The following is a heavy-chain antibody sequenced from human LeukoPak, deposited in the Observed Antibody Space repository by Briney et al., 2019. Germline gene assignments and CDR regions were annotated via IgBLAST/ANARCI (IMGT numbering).Heavy chain of an antibody. CDR2: IYHSGST. V-gene: IGHV4-4*02. D-gene: IGHD3-10*02. CDR1: GGSISSNNW. J-gene: IGHJ4*02. CDR3: ARESRTHCFVFGEFSTCPFGIDY. Sequence: SETLSLTCAVSGGSISSNNWWSWVRQPPGKGLEWIGKIYHSGSTNYNPSLKSRVTISVDKSKNQFSLKLSSVTAADTAVYYCARESRTHCFVFGEFSTCPFGIDYWGPGTLVTVSS.